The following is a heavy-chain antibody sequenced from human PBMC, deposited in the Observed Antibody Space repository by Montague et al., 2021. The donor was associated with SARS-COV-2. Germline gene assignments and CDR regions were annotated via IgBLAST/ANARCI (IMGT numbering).Heavy chain of an antibody. V-gene: IGHV3-33*07. J-gene: IGHJ3*01. CDR1: GFSFRSYG. CDR2: VWFDGSSK. CDR3: ARSRGVLIESDLVV. Sequence: SLRLSCAASGFSFRSYGMYWVRQVPGKGLEWVAVVWFDGSSKFYPGSVKGRFTISRDNSKNILYLQMNNLTAEDTAVYYCARSRGVLIESDLVVWGQGTMITVSS. D-gene: IGHD3-16*02.